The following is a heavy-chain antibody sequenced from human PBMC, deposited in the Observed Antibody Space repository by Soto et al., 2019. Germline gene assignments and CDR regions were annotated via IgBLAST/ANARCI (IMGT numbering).Heavy chain of an antibody. CDR2: IYYSGST. Sequence: PSGSLSLTCTFSVGSISTWAYDVSWMRQPPGKGLEWIGYIYYSGSTYYNPSLKSRVTMSVDTSKNQFSLKLSSVTAADTAVYYCARGPRITISTFDYWGQGTLVTGTS. D-gene: IGHD3-9*01. J-gene: IGHJ4*02. CDR3: ARGPRITISTFDY. V-gene: IGHV4-30-4*01. CDR1: VGSISTWAYD.